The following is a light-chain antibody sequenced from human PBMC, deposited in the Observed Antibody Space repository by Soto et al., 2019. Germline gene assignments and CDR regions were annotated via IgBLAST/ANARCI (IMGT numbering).Light chain of an antibody. J-gene: IGKJ3*01. CDR3: QQYGSSPFT. V-gene: IGKV3-20*01. CDR2: DTS. CDR1: QSVRISY. Sequence: EIVLTQSPGTLSLSAGERATLSCRASQSVRISYLAWYQQIPGQAPRLLIYDTSSRAAGIPDRFSGSGSGTDFTFTISRLEPEDFAVYYCQQYGSSPFTFGPGTKVDIK.